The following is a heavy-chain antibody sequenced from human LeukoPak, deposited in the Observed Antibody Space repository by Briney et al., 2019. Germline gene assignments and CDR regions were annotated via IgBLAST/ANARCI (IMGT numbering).Heavy chain of an antibody. CDR1: GSTFSSYW. D-gene: IGHD4-17*01. V-gene: IGHV3-74*01. CDR3: ANLYGDYKHSFHL. CDR2: ITAGGGST. Sequence: GGSLRLSCAASGSTFSSYWMHWVRQAPGKGLVWVSRITAGGGSTYYVDSVKGRFTISRDNSKSTLYLRMNSLSAEDTALYYCANLYGDYKHSFHLWAQGTMVTVFS. J-gene: IGHJ3*01.